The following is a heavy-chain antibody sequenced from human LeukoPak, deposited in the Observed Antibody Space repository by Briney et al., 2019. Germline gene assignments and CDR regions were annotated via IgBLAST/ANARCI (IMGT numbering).Heavy chain of an antibody. D-gene: IGHD6-19*01. CDR3: AKPISGGLAVTADWFHP. V-gene: IGHV3-23*01. Sequence: GGSLRLSCAASGFAFSAYAMSWLRQPPGKGLEWVSTINANSGTTSYAASVRGRFTISRDNSKNTLYLQLNTLRADDTATYYCAKPISGGLAVTADWFHPWGQGTLVVVSS. CDR2: INANSGTT. J-gene: IGHJ5*01. CDR1: GFAFSAYA.